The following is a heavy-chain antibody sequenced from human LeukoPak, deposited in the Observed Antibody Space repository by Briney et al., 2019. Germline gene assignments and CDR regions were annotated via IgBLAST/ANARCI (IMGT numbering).Heavy chain of an antibody. CDR1: GFTFSSYS. CDR2: ISSSSSYI. V-gene: IGHV3-21*01. J-gene: IGHJ6*02. Sequence: GGSLRLSCAASGFTFSSYSMNWVRQAPGKGLEWVSSISSSSSYIYYADSVKGRFTISRDNAKNSLYLQMNNLRAEDTAVYYCARWRDYYYGMDVWGQGTTVTVSS. CDR3: ARWRDYYYGMDV.